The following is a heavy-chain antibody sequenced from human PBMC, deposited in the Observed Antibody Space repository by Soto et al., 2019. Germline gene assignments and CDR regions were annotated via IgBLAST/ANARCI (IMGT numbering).Heavy chain of an antibody. CDR2: FFRDGNT. Sequence: PSATLSLSCVLSRYSISRGYYWGWIRKPPGKGLEWIASFFRDGNTYYNPSLKSRVTISGDTSKNQFSLKLSSVTATDTALYYCARSPNGDYETLESWGQGTLVTVSS. CDR3: ARSPNGDYETLES. J-gene: IGHJ4*02. V-gene: IGHV4-38-2*01. CDR1: RYSISRGYY. D-gene: IGHD4-17*01.